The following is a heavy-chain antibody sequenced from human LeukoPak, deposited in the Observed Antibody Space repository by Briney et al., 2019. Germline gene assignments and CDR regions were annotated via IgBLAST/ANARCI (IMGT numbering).Heavy chain of an antibody. J-gene: IGHJ4*02. CDR3: AMAYRDVIFDF. D-gene: IGHD5-24*01. V-gene: IGHV3-48*04. CDR1: GLTFSRYN. CDR2: LSSTSSTI. Sequence: GGSLRLSCAALGLTFSRYNMNWVRQPPGKGLEWISYLSSTSSTIYSADSVKGRFTISRDNAKNSLHLQMHSRRAEGTAVYYCAMAYRDVIFDFWGQGILVTVSS.